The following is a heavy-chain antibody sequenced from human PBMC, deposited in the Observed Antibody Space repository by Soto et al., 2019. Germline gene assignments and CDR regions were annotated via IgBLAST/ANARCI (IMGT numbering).Heavy chain of an antibody. CDR1: TFSSDG. V-gene: IGHV1-69*01. Sequence: TFSSDGTSCARKAPGKALGWMGGIIPIFDTTNYAQKFQGRVTITADESTSTAYMELSSLRSEDTAVYYCARHDCISSSCYYYYYYSMDVWGQGTTVTVSS. CDR2: IIPIFDTT. CDR3: ARHDCISSSCYYYYYYSMDV. D-gene: IGHD2-2*01. J-gene: IGHJ6*02.